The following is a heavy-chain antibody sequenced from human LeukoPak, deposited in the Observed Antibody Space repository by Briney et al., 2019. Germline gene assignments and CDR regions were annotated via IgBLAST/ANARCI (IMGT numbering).Heavy chain of an antibody. CDR3: ARGSDCSSTSCYTPYYYMDV. CDR1: GESFSGYY. J-gene: IGHJ6*03. V-gene: IGHV4-59*01. CDR2: IYYSGST. D-gene: IGHD2-2*02. Sequence: SETLSLTCAVYGESFSGYYWSWIRQPPGKGLEWIGYIYYSGSTNYNPSLKSRVTISVDTSKNQFSLKLSSVTAADTAVYYCARGSDCSSTSCYTPYYYMDVWGKGTTVTVSS.